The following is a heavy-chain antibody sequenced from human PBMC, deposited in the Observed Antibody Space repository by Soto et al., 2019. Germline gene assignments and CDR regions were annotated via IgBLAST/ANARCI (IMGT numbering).Heavy chain of an antibody. Sequence: PGGSLRLSCVVSGFTVRNACMSWVRQAPGKGLEWVGRIKNEADGGTTDYAAPVKGRFTISRDNSKNTLYLQMNSLKMEDGAMYFCTTYTYGACVNWGLGTLVTVSS. CDR3: TTYTYGACVN. J-gene: IGHJ4*02. D-gene: IGHD5-18*01. V-gene: IGHV3-15*01. CDR1: GFTVRNAC. CDR2: IKNEADGGTT.